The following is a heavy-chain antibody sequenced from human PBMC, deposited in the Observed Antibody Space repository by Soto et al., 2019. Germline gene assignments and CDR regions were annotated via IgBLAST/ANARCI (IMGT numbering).Heavy chain of an antibody. CDR2: ISAYNGNT. D-gene: IGHD2-2*01. J-gene: IGHJ5*02. Sequence: QVQLVQSGAEVKKPGASVKVSCKASGYTFTSYGISWVRQAPGQGLEWMGWISAYNGNTNYAQKLQGRVTMTTDTSTSTDYMELRSMRSDDTAVYYCARDRGYCSSTSCFTNWFDPWGQGTLVTVSS. CDR3: ARDRGYCSSTSCFTNWFDP. CDR1: GYTFTSYG. V-gene: IGHV1-18*04.